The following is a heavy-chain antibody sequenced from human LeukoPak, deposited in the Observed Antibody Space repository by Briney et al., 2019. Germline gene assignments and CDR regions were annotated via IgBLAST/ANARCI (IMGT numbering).Heavy chain of an antibody. J-gene: IGHJ4*02. CDR2: ISPYTGNT. V-gene: IGHV1-18*04. D-gene: IGHD3-16*02. Sequence: ASVKVSCKASGYTFTSYGISWVRQAPGQGLEWMGSISPYTGNTKYAERFQDRVIMTTDTSTRTAYMELRSLRSDDTAVFYCARDQYDFVWGSYRPYLDYWGQGTLVTVSS. CDR1: GYTFTSYG. CDR3: ARDQYDFVWGSYRPYLDY.